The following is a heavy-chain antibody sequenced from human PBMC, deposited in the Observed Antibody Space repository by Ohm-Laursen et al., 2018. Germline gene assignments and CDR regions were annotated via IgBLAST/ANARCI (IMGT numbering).Heavy chain of an antibody. CDR3: ARDYLLYDDSSGYDY. CDR1: GYTFTSYG. J-gene: IGHJ4*02. Sequence: GASVKVSCKASGYTFTSYGISWVRQAPGQGLEWMGWISAYNGNTNYAQKLQGRVTMTTDTSTSTAYMELRSLRSDDTAVYYCARDYLLYDDSSGYDYWGQGTLVTVSS. CDR2: ISAYNGNT. D-gene: IGHD3-22*01. V-gene: IGHV1-18*01.